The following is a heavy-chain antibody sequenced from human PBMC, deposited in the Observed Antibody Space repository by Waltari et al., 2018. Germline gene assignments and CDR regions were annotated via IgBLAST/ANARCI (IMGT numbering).Heavy chain of an antibody. CDR3: ARIEVSRQGVIRGYCYYGMDV. V-gene: IGHV1-69*01. Sequence: YAISWVRQAPGQGLEWMGGIIPIFGTANYAQKFQGRVTITADESTSTAYMELSSLRSEDTAVYYCARIEVSRQGVIRGYCYYGMDVWGQGTTVTVSS. J-gene: IGHJ6*02. CDR1: YA. D-gene: IGHD3-10*01. CDR2: IIPIFGTA.